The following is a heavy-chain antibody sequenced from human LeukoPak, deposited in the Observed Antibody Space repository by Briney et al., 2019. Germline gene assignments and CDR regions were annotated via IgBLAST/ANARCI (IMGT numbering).Heavy chain of an antibody. CDR2: TYYRSKWYN. Sequence: SQTLSLTCAISGDSVSSNSAAWNWIRQSPSRGLEWLGRTYYRSKWYNDYAVSVKSRIIINPDTSKNQFSLQLNSVTPEDTAVYYCARVGPPYYDFWSASYYYYMDVWGKGTTVTVSS. V-gene: IGHV6-1*01. D-gene: IGHD3-3*01. CDR3: ARVGPPYYDFWSASYYYYMDV. J-gene: IGHJ6*03. CDR1: GDSVSSNSAA.